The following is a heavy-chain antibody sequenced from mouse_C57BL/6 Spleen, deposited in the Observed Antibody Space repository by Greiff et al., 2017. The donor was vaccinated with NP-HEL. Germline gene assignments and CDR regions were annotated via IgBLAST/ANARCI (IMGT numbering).Heavy chain of an antibody. V-gene: IGHV5-6*01. J-gene: IGHJ2*01. CDR2: ISSGGSYT. D-gene: IGHD2-3*01. Sequence: EVQGVESGGDLVKPGGSLKLSCAASGFTFSSYGMSWVRQTPDKRLEWVATISSGGSYTYYPDSVKGRFTISRDNAKNTLYLQMSSLKSEDTAMYYCARQMDGYYYFDYWGQGTTLTVSS. CDR3: ARQMDGYYYFDY. CDR1: GFTFSSYG.